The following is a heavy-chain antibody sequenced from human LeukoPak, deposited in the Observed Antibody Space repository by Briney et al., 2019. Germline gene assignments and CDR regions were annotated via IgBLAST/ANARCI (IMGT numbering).Heavy chain of an antibody. V-gene: IGHV4-59*11. CDR1: GGSISSHY. D-gene: IGHD5-24*01. J-gene: IGHJ4*02. Sequence: SETLSLTCTVSGGSISSHYWSWIRQPPGKGLEWIGYIYYSGSTYYNPSLKSRVTISVDTSKNQFSLKLSSVTAADTAVYYCARGRWLQPFDYWGQGTLVTVSS. CDR3: ARGRWLQPFDY. CDR2: IYYSGST.